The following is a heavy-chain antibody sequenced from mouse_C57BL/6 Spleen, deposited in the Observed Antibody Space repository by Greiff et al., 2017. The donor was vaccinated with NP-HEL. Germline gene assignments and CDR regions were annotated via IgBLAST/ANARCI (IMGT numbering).Heavy chain of an antibody. Sequence: VQLKESGPGLVKPSQSLSLTCTVTGYSITSGYGWNWNRQFPGNKLEWMGYISYSGSTNYNPSLKSRISITRDTSKNRFFLQLNSVTTEDTATYYCARTARIKYWGQGTTLTVSS. J-gene: IGHJ2*01. V-gene: IGHV3-2*02. CDR2: ISYSGST. CDR1: GYSITSGYG. CDR3: ARTARIKY. D-gene: IGHD3-3*01.